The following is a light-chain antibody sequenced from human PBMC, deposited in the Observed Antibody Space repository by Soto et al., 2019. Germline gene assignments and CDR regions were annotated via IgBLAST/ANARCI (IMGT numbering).Light chain of an antibody. CDR3: CSSAGTYV. V-gene: IGLV2-11*01. CDR2: DVS. J-gene: IGLJ1*01. CDR1: SSDVGGYKY. Sequence: QSVLTQPRSVSGSPGQSVTISCTGTSSDVGGYKYVSWYQQHPGKAPKLMIYDVSKRPSGVPDRFPGSKSGNTASLTISGLQAEDEAVYYCCSSAGTYVFGTGTKVTVL.